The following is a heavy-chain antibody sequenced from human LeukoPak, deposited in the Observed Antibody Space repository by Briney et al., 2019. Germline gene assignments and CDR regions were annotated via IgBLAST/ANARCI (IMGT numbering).Heavy chain of an antibody. V-gene: IGHV4-34*01. Sequence: SETLSLTCTVSGGSISSYYWSWIRQPPGKGLEWIGEINHSGSTNYNPSLKSRVTISVDTSKNQFSLKLSSVTAADTAVYYCARWQFILVDDSSGYYSHWGQGTLVTVSS. CDR1: GGSISSYY. D-gene: IGHD3-22*01. CDR3: ARWQFILVDDSSGYYSH. CDR2: INHSGST. J-gene: IGHJ4*02.